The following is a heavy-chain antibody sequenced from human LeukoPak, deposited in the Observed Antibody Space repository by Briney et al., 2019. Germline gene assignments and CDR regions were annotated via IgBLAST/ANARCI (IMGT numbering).Heavy chain of an antibody. D-gene: IGHD1-26*01. V-gene: IGHV1-2*02. J-gene: IGHJ5*02. Sequence: GASVKVSCKASGYTFTCYYMHWVRQAPGQGLEWMGWINPNSGGTNYAQKFQGRVTMTRDTSISTAYMELSRLRSDDTAVYYCARDAALIVGATTLNWFDPWGQGTLVTVSS. CDR2: INPNSGGT. CDR3: ARDAALIVGATTLNWFDP. CDR1: GYTFTCYY.